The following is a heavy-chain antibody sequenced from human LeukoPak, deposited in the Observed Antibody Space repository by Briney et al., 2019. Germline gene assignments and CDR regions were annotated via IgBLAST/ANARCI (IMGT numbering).Heavy chain of an antibody. D-gene: IGHD4/OR15-4a*01. CDR2: ISGSGGST. J-gene: IGHJ6*02. CDR3: AKELNPYYYGMDV. CDR1: GFTFSTCA. V-gene: IGHV3-23*01. Sequence: GGSLRLSCAASGFTFSTCAMGWVRQAPGKGLEWVSAISGSGGSTYYADSVKGRFTISRDNSKNTLYLQMNSLRAEDTAVYYCAKELNPYYYGMDVWGQGTTVTVSS.